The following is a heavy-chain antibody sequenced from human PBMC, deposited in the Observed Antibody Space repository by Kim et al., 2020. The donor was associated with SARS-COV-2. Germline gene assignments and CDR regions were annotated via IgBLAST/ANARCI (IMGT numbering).Heavy chain of an antibody. J-gene: IGHJ4*02. Sequence: SETLSLTCTVSGGSVSSGSYYWSWIRQPPGKGLEWIGYIYYSGSTNYNPSLKSRVTISVDTSKNQFSLKLSSVTAADTAVYYCARSYYYDSSGSNLHPYYFDYWGQGTLVTVSS. CDR3: ARSYYYDSSGSNLHPYYFDY. V-gene: IGHV4-61*01. CDR2: IYYSGST. D-gene: IGHD3-22*01. CDR1: GGSVSSGSYY.